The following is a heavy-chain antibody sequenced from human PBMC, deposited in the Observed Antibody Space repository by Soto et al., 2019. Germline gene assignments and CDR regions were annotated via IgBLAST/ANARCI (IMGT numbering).Heavy chain of an antibody. CDR3: ARGIVVVPAAIGAKSYYYYYGMDV. CDR2: IIPIFGTA. Sequence: SVKVSCKASGGTFSSYAISWVRQAPGQGLEWMGGIIPIFGTANYAQKFQGRVTITADESTSTAYMELSSLRSEDTAVYYCARGIVVVPAAIGAKSYYYYYGMDVWGQGTTVTVS. J-gene: IGHJ6*02. V-gene: IGHV1-69*13. CDR1: GGTFSSYA. D-gene: IGHD2-2*01.